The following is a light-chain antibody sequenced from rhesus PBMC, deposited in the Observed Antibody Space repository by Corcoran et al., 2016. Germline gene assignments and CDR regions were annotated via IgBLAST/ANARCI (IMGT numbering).Light chain of an antibody. CDR2: KAP. Sequence: DIQMTQSPSSLSASVGDTVTITCRASQGISSWLAWYQQKPGKAPNLLIYKAPRLQSGVPSRFSGSGSGTDFTLPISSLQSEDFATYYCQQYSSRPFTFGPGTKLDIK. V-gene: IGKV1-22*01. CDR1: QGISSW. CDR3: QQYSSRPFT. J-gene: IGKJ3*01.